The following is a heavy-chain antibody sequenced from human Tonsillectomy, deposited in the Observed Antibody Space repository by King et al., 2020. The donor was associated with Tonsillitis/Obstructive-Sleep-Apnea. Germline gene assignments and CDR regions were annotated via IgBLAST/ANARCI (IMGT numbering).Heavy chain of an antibody. CDR2: IKSKTDGGTT. CDR3: TTTGVGATNYYYYYYMDV. Sequence: VQLVESGGGLVKPGGSLRLSCAASGFTFSNAWMSWVRQAPGKGLEWVGRIKSKTDGGTTDYAAPVKGRFTISRDDSKNTLYLQMNSLKTEDTAVYYCTTTGVGATNYYYYYYMDVWGKGTTVTVSS. J-gene: IGHJ6*03. V-gene: IGHV3-15*01. CDR1: GFTFSNAW. D-gene: IGHD1-26*01.